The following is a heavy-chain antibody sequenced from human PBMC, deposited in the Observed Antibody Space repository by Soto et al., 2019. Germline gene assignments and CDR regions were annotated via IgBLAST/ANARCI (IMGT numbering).Heavy chain of an antibody. CDR2: IYYSGTT. J-gene: IGHJ4*02. CDR1: GGSIRLINHY. V-gene: IGHV4-39*01. CDR3: ARRAPAGTGHHDFDN. Sequence: SSETLCLTCTVSGGSIRLINHYWGWIRQSPGKGLEWIGTIYYSGTTVYNPSLQSRVTMSVDTSKSQFSLKMTSVNAADTAVYICARRAPAGTGHHDFDNWGRGALVTGSS. D-gene: IGHD2-8*02.